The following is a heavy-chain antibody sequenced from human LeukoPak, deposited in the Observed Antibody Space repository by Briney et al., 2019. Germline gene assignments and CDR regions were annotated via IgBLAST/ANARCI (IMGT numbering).Heavy chain of an antibody. V-gene: IGHV3-53*01. CDR1: GFIVSNTY. CDR3: ARKGSLDS. CDR2: IYSGGST. J-gene: IGHJ4*02. Sequence: GGSLRLSCGASGFIVSNTYMSWVRQAPGKGLEWVSVIYSGGSTYYADSVKGRFTISRDNAKNSLYLQMNSLRAEDTAVYYCARKGSLDSWGQGTLVTVSS.